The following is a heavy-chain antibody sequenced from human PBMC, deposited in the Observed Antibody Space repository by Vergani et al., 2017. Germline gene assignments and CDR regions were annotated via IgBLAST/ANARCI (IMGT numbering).Heavy chain of an antibody. J-gene: IGHJ6*02. D-gene: IGHD6-19*01. CDR3: AKNSYSSGWFGVYYGMDV. Sequence: VQLVESGGGLVKRGGSLRLSCAASGFTFSSLDMHWVRQAPGKGLEWVALIRHDGNNKHYGDSAKGRFTISRDNSKNMLYLQMNSLRPEDTAVYYCAKNSYSSGWFGVYYGMDVWSQGTLVTVSS. CDR1: GFTFSSLD. CDR2: IRHDGNNK. V-gene: IGHV3-30*02.